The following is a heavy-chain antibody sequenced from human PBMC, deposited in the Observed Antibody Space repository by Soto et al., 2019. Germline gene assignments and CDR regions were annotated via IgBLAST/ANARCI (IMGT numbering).Heavy chain of an antibody. CDR1: GGTFSSYA. D-gene: IGHD4-4*01. V-gene: IGHV1-69*12. CDR3: ARDGGVYDYSPFDY. J-gene: IGHJ4*02. CDR2: IIPIFGTA. Sequence: QVQLVQSGAEVKKPGSSVKVSCKASGGTFSSYAISWVRQAPGQGLEWMGGIIPIFGTANYAQKFQGRVTINATESTSTAYMDLSSLRSEDTAVYYCARDGGVYDYSPFDYWGKGTMVTVSS.